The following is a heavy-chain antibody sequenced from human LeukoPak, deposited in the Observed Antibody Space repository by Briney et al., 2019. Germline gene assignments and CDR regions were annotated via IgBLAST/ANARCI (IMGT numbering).Heavy chain of an antibody. J-gene: IGHJ4*02. V-gene: IGHV4-39*07. Sequence: SETLSLTCAVSGASISTSGYFWGWIRQPPGKGLEWIGSIHYGGNTYYSPSLKSRVTISTDTSKNQFSLTLTSVTAADTAVYYCARDLRGSEYWGQGTLVTVSS. D-gene: IGHD2-15*01. CDR3: ARDLRGSEY. CDR1: GASISTSGYF. CDR2: IHYGGNT.